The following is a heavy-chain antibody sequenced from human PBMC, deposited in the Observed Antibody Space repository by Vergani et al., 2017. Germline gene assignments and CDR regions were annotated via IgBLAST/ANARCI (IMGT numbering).Heavy chain of an antibody. J-gene: IGHJ6*02. CDR1: GYTFTSYG. Sequence: QVQLVQSGAEVKKPGASVKVSCNASGYTFTSYGISWVRQAPGQGLEWMGWISAYNGNTNYAQKLQGRVTMTTDTSTSTAYMELRSLRSDDTAVYYCARCYYDSSGYYYYYYYGMDVWGQGTTVTVSS. V-gene: IGHV1-18*01. D-gene: IGHD3-22*01. CDR3: ARCYYDSSGYYYYYYYGMDV. CDR2: ISAYNGNT.